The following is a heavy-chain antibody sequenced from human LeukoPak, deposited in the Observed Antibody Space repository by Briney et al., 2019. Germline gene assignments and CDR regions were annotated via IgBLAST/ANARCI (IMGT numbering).Heavy chain of an antibody. CDR3: ARDYYGDYYFDY. Sequence: GGSLRLSCAASGFTVSSFAMSWVRQAPGKGLEWVSVFTTGANYTYYADSVKGRFTISRDNAKNSLYLQMNSLRAEDTAVYYCARDYYGDYYFDYWGQGTLVTVSS. CDR2: FTTGANYT. CDR1: GFTVSSFA. D-gene: IGHD4-17*01. J-gene: IGHJ4*02. V-gene: IGHV3-21*01.